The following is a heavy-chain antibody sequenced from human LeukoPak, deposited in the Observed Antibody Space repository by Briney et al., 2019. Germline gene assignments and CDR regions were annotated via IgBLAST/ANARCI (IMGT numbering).Heavy chain of an antibody. CDR1: GGSFSDYH. D-gene: IGHD6-13*01. Sequence: SETLSLTCDVYGGSFSDYHWTWIRQPPGKGLEWIGYIYYSGSTNYNPSLKSRVTISEDTSKNQFSLKLSSVTAADTAVYYCARDVSSWLDSWGQGTLVTVSS. J-gene: IGHJ4*02. V-gene: IGHV4-59*01. CDR3: ARDVSSWLDS. CDR2: IYYSGST.